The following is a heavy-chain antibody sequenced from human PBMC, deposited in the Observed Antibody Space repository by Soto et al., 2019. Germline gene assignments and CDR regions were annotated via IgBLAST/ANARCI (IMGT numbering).Heavy chain of an antibody. CDR2: IYYSGST. J-gene: IGHJ6*02. CDR1: GGSISSYY. CDR3: ARGGRNYNYGMDV. V-gene: IGHV4-59*01. Sequence: QVQLQESGPGLVKPSETLSLTCTVSGGSISSYYWSWIRQPPGKGLEWIGYIYYSGSTNYNPSLKSRVTISVDTSKNQFSLKLSSVTAADTAIYYCARGGRNYNYGMDVWGQGTTVTVSS.